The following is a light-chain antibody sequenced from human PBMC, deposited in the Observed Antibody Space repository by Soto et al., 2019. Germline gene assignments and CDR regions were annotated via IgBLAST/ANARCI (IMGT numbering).Light chain of an antibody. CDR1: QGLASREGNTY. V-gene: IGKV2-30*01. Sequence: AVLTQSPLSLPVTLGQPATISCRSSQGLASREGNTYLTWFQQRTGQSPRRLIYYVSNRDSGVPDKFSDSGSVTDFTLKISRVEAEDFGVYYFMQGTHWPYTFGQGTKLDIK. J-gene: IGKJ2*01. CDR3: MQGTHWPYT. CDR2: YVS.